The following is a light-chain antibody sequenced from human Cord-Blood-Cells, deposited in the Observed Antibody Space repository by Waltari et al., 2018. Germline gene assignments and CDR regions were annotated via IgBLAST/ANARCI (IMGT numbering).Light chain of an antibody. CDR1: QSVLYSSNNKNY. Sequence: DIVMTQSPDSLAVSLGERATINCKSSQSVLYSSNNKNYLAWYQQKPVQPPKLLIYWASTRESGVPDRFSGSGSGTDFTLTISSLQAEDVAVYYCQQYYSLLTFGPGTKVDIK. J-gene: IGKJ3*01. CDR3: QQYYSLLT. CDR2: WAS. V-gene: IGKV4-1*01.